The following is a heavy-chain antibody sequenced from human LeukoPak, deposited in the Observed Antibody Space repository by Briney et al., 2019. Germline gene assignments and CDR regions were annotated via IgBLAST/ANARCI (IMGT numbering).Heavy chain of an antibody. CDR2: IYSGGST. CDR3: ARLSVETTVVTYYDY. D-gene: IGHD4-23*01. J-gene: IGHJ4*02. V-gene: IGHV3-53*01. CDR1: GFTVSSNY. Sequence: GGSLRLSCAASGFTVSSNYISWVRQAPGKGLEWVSVIYSGGSTYYADSVKGRFTISRDNSKNTLYLQMNSLRAEDTAVYYCARLSVETTVVTYYDYWGREPWSPSPQ.